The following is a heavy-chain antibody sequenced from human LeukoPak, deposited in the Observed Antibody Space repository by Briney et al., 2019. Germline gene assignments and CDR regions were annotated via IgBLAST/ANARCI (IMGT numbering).Heavy chain of an antibody. D-gene: IGHD1-26*01. CDR1: APTLSRYA. Sequence: GGSLSLSCLPPAPTLSRYAMSWVRPAAGQGLAWVSAIRGSGCSTYYADSVMGRFTISRDNSKNTLYLQMNSLRAEDTAVYYCAKDGRVTPSGWFDPWGQGTLVTVSS. CDR2: IRGSGCST. CDR3: AKDGRVTPSGWFDP. V-gene: IGHV3-23*01. J-gene: IGHJ5*02.